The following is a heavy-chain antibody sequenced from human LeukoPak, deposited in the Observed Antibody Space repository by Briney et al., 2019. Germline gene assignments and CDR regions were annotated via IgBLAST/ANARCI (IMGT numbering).Heavy chain of an antibody. J-gene: IGHJ4*02. CDR3: ARQSRGIAVAGLDY. D-gene: IGHD6-19*01. V-gene: IGHV4-59*08. CDR1: GGSISSYY. CDR2: IYYNWST. Sequence: PSETLSLTCIVSGGSISSYYWTWIRQPPGKGPEGIGYIYYNWSTNYNPSLKSRVGISVDTSKTQFSLKLNSVTAADTAVYYCARQSRGIAVAGLDYWGQGILVTVSS.